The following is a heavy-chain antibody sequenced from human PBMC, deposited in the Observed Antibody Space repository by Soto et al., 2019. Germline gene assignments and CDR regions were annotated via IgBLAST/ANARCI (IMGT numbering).Heavy chain of an antibody. CDR3: ARTLVTAPVQVPYEPHRPYSYGMDV. J-gene: IGHJ6*02. Sequence: SETLSLTCTVSGGSISSYYWSWIRQPPGKGLEWIGYIYYSGSTNYNPSLKSRVTISVDTSKNQFSLKLSSVTAADTAVYYCARTLVTAPVQVPYEPHRPYSYGMDVWGQGTTVTVSS. V-gene: IGHV4-59*01. D-gene: IGHD2-21*02. CDR1: GGSISSYY. CDR2: IYYSGST.